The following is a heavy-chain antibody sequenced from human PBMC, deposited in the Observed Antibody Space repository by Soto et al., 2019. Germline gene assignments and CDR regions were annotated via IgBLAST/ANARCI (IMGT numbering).Heavy chain of an antibody. D-gene: IGHD2-2*01. V-gene: IGHV1-69*01. CDR1: GGTFSSYA. Sequence: QVQLVQSGAEVKKPGSSVKVSCKASGGTFSSYAISWVRQAPGQGLEWMGGIIPIFGTANYAQKFQGRVTITADESTSTAYMELSSLRSEDTALYYCARDNCSSTSCHYYYYYGMDVWGQGTTVTVSS. CDR2: IIPIFGTA. CDR3: ARDNCSSTSCHYYYYYGMDV. J-gene: IGHJ6*02.